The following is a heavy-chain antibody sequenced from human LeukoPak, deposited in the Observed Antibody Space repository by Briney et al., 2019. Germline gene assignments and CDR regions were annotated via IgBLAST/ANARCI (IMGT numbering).Heavy chain of an antibody. CDR1: GFVFSSYA. CDR2: ISNSGGST. D-gene: IGHD1-1*01. V-gene: IGHV3-23*01. CDR3: AKDKRHWNPPVLNWFDP. J-gene: IGHJ5*02. Sequence: PGGSLRLSCAASGFVFSSYAMSWVRQAPGKGLEWVSAISNSGGSTYYADSVKGRFTISRDNSKNTLYLQMNSLRAEDTAVYYCAKDKRHWNPPVLNWFDPWGQGTLVTVSS.